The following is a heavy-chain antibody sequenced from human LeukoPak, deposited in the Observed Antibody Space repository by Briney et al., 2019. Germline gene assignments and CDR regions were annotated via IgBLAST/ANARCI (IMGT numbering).Heavy chain of an antibody. Sequence: PGGSLRLSCAASGFTVSSNYMSWVRQAPGKGLEWVSVIYSGGSTYYADSVKGRFTISRDNSKNTLHLQMNSLRAEDTAVYYCARGGGYYYDSSGYYYSDWGQGTLVTVSS. V-gene: IGHV3-66*01. CDR2: IYSGGST. CDR1: GFTVSSNY. CDR3: ARGGGYYYDSSGYYYSD. D-gene: IGHD3-22*01. J-gene: IGHJ4*02.